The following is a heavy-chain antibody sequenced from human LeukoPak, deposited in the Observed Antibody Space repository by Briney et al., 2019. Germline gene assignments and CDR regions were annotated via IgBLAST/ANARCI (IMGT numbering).Heavy chain of an antibody. V-gene: IGHV3-21*01. CDR2: ITGSSTYI. J-gene: IGHJ3*02. CDR3: ARDLYGDDGFDI. CDR1: GFTFSTYN. Sequence: GGSLRLSCAASGFTFSTYNMNWVRQAPGKGLEWVSSITGSSTYIYYADSVKGRFTISRDNAKNSLSLQMDSLRAEDTAVYYCARDLYGDDGFDIWGQGTMVSVSS. D-gene: IGHD4-17*01.